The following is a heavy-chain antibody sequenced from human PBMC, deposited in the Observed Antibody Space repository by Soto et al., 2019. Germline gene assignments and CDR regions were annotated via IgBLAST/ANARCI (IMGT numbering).Heavy chain of an antibody. Sequence: PGGSLRLSCAASGFTFTSYAMHWVRQAPGKGLEWVAVIWYDGSNKYYADSVKGRFTISRDNSKNTLYLQMNSLRAEDTAVYYCARDWTLGYCTNGVCQKDQIWYYFDYWGQGTLVTVSS. J-gene: IGHJ4*02. D-gene: IGHD2-8*01. CDR1: GFTFTSYA. V-gene: IGHV3-33*08. CDR3: ARDWTLGYCTNGVCQKDQIWYYFDY. CDR2: IWYDGSNK.